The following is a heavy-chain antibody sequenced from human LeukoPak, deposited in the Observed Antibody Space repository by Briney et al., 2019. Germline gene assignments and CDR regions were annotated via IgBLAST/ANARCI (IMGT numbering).Heavy chain of an antibody. CDR1: GFTFSSYA. Sequence: GGSLRLSCAASGFTFSSYAMSWVRQAPGKGLEWVSAISGSGGSTYYADSMKGRFTISRDNSKNTLYLQMNSLRAEDTAVYYCAKDQTDRRITIFGVVTNGAFDIWGQGTTVTVAS. J-gene: IGHJ3*02. CDR2: ISGSGGST. V-gene: IGHV3-23*01. CDR3: AKDQTDRRITIFGVVTNGAFDI. D-gene: IGHD3-3*01.